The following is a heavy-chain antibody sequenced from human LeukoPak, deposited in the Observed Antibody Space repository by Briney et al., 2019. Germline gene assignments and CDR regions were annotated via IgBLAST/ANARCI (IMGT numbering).Heavy chain of an antibody. J-gene: IGHJ4*02. Sequence: GGSLRLSCAASGFTFSSYGMHWVRQAPGKGLEWVAVISYDGSNKYYADSVKGRFTISRDNSKNTLYLQMNSLRAEDTAVYYCAKGDGTTADYWGQGTLVTVSS. V-gene: IGHV3-30*18. CDR1: GFTFSSYG. CDR3: AKGDGTTADY. CDR2: ISYDGSNK. D-gene: IGHD1-7*01.